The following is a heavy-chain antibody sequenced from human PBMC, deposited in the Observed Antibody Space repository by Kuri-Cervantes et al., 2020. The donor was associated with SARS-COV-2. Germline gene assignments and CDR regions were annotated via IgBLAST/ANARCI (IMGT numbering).Heavy chain of an antibody. Sequence: GESLKISCAASGFTFSSYAMSWVRQAPGKGLEWVSAISGSGGSTYYADSVKGRFTISRDNSKNTLYLQMNSLRAEDTAVYYCAREGIAVAGTVFDYWGQGTLVTVSS. J-gene: IGHJ4*02. CDR2: ISGSGGST. D-gene: IGHD6-19*01. CDR1: GFTFSSYA. CDR3: AREGIAVAGTVFDY. V-gene: IGHV3-23*01.